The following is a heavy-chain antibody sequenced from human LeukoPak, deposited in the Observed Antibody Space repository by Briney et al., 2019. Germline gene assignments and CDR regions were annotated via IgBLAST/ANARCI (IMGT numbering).Heavy chain of an antibody. CDR1: GFTFDDYA. J-gene: IGHJ4*02. V-gene: IGHV3-9*01. CDR2: ISWNSGSI. CDR3: AKDINYYGSGSYYFKGFDY. D-gene: IGHD3-10*01. Sequence: GGSLRLSRAASGFTFDDYAMHWVRQVPGKGLEWVSGISWNSGSIGYADSVKGRFTIPRDNAKNSLYLQMNSLRAEDTALYYCAKDINYYGSGSYYFKGFDYWAQGTLVTVSS.